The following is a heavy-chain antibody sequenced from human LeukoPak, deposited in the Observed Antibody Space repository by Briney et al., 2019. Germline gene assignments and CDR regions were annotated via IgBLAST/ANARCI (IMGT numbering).Heavy chain of an antibody. V-gene: IGHV1-24*01. CDR2: FDPEDGET. CDR3: ATTYSSSWYSFDY. CDR1: GYTLTELS. Sequence: GASVKVSCKVSGYTLTELSMHWVRQAPGKGLEWMGGFDPEDGETIYAQKFQGRATMTEDTSTDTAYMELSSLRSEDTAVYYCATTYSSSWYSFDYWGQGTLVTVSS. D-gene: IGHD6-13*01. J-gene: IGHJ4*02.